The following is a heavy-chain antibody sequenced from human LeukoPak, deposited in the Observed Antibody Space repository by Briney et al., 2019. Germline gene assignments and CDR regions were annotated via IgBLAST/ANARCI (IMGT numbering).Heavy chain of an antibody. CDR2: MYYSGST. V-gene: IGHV4-30-4*08. Sequence: PSQTLSLTCTVSGGSISSTVSYWTWIRQHPGKGLEWIGYMYYSGSTYYNPSLKSRVIISVDPSKNQFTLKLTSVSAADTAMYYCARATDAIFDWFDSWGQGTLVTVSS. CDR1: GGSISSTVSY. J-gene: IGHJ5*01. D-gene: IGHD2-21*02. CDR3: ARATDAIFDWFDS.